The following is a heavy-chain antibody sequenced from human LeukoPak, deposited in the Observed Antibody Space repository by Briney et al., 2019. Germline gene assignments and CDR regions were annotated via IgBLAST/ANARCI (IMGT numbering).Heavy chain of an antibody. D-gene: IGHD2-15*01. CDR2: VSVDGDST. Sequence: PGGSLRLSCAASGFTFSSYAMSWVRQAPGQGLEWVSAVSVDGDSTYYADSVKGRFTISRDNSKSTLYLQMNSLRAGDTAVYYCAKRRYCSDINCHDFDYWGQGTLVTVSS. V-gene: IGHV3-23*01. J-gene: IGHJ4*02. CDR1: GFTFSSYA. CDR3: AKRRYCSDINCHDFDY.